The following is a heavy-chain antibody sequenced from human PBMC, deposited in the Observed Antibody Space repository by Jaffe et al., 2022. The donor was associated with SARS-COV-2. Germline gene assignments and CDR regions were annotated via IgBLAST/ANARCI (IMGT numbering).Heavy chain of an antibody. CDR1: GGSISGYY. J-gene: IGHJ6*03. CDR3: ARGKGSSRCIGLCYYSYMDV. D-gene: IGHD3-3*01. CDR2: IHHSGST. Sequence: QVLLQESGPGLVTPSETLSLTCTVSGGSISGYYWSWIRQSPGKGLEWIGYIHHSGSTNYNPSLKSRVTLSEDTSKNQFSLQLSSVTAADTAVYYCARGKGSSRCIGLCYYSYMDVWGKGTTVTVSS. V-gene: IGHV4-59*01.